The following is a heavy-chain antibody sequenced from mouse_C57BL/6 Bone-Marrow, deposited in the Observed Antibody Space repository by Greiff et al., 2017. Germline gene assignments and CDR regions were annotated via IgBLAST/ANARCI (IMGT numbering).Heavy chain of an antibody. CDR2: INPYNGGT. CDR1: GYTFTDYY. CDR3: AREGTTEFDY. D-gene: IGHD1-1*01. V-gene: IGHV1-19*01. J-gene: IGHJ2*01. Sequence: VQLQQSGPVLVKPGASVKMSCKASGYTFTDYYMNWVKQSHGKSLEWIGVINPYNGGTSYNQKFKGKATLTVDKSSSTAYMELNSLTSEDSAVYYCAREGTTEFDYWGQGTTLTVSS.